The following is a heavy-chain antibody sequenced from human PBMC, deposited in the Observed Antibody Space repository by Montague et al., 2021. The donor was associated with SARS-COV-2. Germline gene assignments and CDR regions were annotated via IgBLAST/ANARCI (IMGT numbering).Heavy chain of an antibody. D-gene: IGHD2-2*02. V-gene: IGHV4-34*01. Sequence: SETLSLTCAVYGGSFSRYYWSWIRQPPGKGLEWIGEISQSGNTKYNPSLQSRVSISLDTSRNQFSLKVRPVTAADTAIYYCARLGDGIVPSPILGLGPYYSVNNRNVGGKGTTVTV. CDR2: ISQSGNT. J-gene: IGHJ6*03. CDR3: ARLGDGIVPSPILGLGPYYSVNNRNV. CDR1: GGSFSRYY.